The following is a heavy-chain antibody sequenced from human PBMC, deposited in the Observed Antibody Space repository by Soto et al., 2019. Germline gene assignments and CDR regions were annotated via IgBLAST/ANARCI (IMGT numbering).Heavy chain of an antibody. Sequence: GGSLRLSCAASGFTFDDFAMHWVRQAPGKGLEWVSSISTTGGHIYYSDSVRGRFTISRDNAENSLYLQMDSLRAEDTAVYFCTRRYCTTTNCYSIDLWGQGTLVTVSS. V-gene: IGHV3-21*06. CDR2: ISTTGGHI. J-gene: IGHJ5*02. CDR3: TRRYCTTTNCYSIDL. D-gene: IGHD2-2*02. CDR1: GFTFDDFA.